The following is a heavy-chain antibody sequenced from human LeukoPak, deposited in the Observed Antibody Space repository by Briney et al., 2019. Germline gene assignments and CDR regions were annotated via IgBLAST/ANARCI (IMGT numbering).Heavy chain of an antibody. CDR1: GFTFSSYE. D-gene: IGHD3-9*01. J-gene: IGHJ6*02. V-gene: IGHV3-48*03. Sequence: GGCLRLSCAASGFTFSSYEMNWVRQAPGGGLEWVSYISSSGSNIYYADSVKGRFTLSRDNSKKTLYLQMKSLRAENTAVYYCAKESRILTRYYPAYNYGMDVWGQGTTVTVPS. CDR2: ISSSGSNI. CDR3: AKESRILTRYYPAYNYGMDV.